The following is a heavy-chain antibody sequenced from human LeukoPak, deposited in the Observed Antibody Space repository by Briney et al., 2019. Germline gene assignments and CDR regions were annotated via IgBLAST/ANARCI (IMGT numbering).Heavy chain of an antibody. CDR1: GGSISTYY. D-gene: IGHD3-3*01. Sequence: PSETLSLTCSVSGGSISTYYWNWIRQPPGKGLELIGYIYYSGTTNYNPSLKSRVSMSVDTSKNQFSLKLYSVTAADTAVYSCAKYYDFLSGYYYMDVWGKGTTVIVSS. CDR3: AKYYDFLSGYYYMDV. V-gene: IGHV4-59*01. CDR2: IYYSGTT. J-gene: IGHJ6*03.